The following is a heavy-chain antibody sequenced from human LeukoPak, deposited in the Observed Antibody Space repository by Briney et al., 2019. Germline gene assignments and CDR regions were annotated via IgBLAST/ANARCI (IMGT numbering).Heavy chain of an antibody. CDR3: ARPRSVTIFGVVIPSPYYYMDV. V-gene: IGHV4-34*01. CDR2: INHSGST. J-gene: IGHJ6*03. Sequence: SETLSLTCAVYGGSFSGYYWSWIRQPPGKGLEWIGEINHSGSTNYNPSLKSRVTISVDTSKNQFSLKLSSVTAADTAVYYCARPRSVTIFGVVIPSPYYYMDVWGKGTTVTVSS. CDR1: GGSFSGYY. D-gene: IGHD3-3*01.